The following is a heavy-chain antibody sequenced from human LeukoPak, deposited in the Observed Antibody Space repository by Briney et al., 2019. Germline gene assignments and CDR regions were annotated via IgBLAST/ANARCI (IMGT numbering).Heavy chain of an antibody. CDR1: GYTFTSYG. J-gene: IGHJ5*02. D-gene: IGHD2-8*01. CDR3: ARDYCTNGVFYKRLADWFDP. Sequence: ASVKVSCKASGYTFTSYGVSWVRPAPGQGVEWMGWISAYNGNTNYAQKLQGRVTMTTDTSPSTAYMELRSMRSDDTAVYYCARDYCTNGVFYKRLADWFDPWGQGTLVTVSS. V-gene: IGHV1-18*01. CDR2: ISAYNGNT.